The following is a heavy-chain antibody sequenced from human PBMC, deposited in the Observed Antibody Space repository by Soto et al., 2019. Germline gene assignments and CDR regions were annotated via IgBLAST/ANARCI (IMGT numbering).Heavy chain of an antibody. CDR2: IYYSGST. D-gene: IGHD6-13*01. V-gene: IGHV4-30-2*05. CDR1: GGSISSGGYS. J-gene: IGHJ4*02. CDR3: ARDLHPYSSSWYGDYFDY. Sequence: PSDTLSLTCAVSGGSISSGGYSWSWIRQPPGKGLEWIGYIYYSGSTYYNPSLKSRVTISVDTSKNQFSLKLSSVTAADTAVYYCARDLHPYSSSWYGDYFDYWGQGTLVTVSS.